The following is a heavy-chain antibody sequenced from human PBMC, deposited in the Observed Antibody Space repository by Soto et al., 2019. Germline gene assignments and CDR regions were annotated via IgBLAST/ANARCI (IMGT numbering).Heavy chain of an antibody. CDR1: GFTFSSYG. D-gene: IGHD3-10*02. Sequence: PGGSLRLSCAASGFTFSSYGMHWVRQAPGKGLEWVAVIWYDGSNKYYADSVKGRFTISRDNSKNTLYLQMNSLRAEDTAVYYCARDSVRGVILYWGQGTLVTVSS. CDR2: IWYDGSNK. V-gene: IGHV3-33*01. J-gene: IGHJ4*02. CDR3: ARDSVRGVILY.